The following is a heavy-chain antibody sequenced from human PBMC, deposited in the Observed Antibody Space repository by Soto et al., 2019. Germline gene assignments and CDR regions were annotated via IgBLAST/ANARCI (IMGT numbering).Heavy chain of an antibody. V-gene: IGHV4-31*03. J-gene: IGHJ1*01. Sequence: PSLTCTFFDASIISDGYYCTWIRQHPGTSLEWLGYIHYSGGATYSPSYNPSLKSRIAISVDTSKRLFSLKLTSVSAADTEVYYCDRLKTAYKARTSYQPFHHWGQGTLVTV. CDR1: DASIISDGYY. CDR3: DRLKTAYKARTSYQPFHH. D-gene: IGHD3-16*02. CDR2: IHYSGGATYSP.